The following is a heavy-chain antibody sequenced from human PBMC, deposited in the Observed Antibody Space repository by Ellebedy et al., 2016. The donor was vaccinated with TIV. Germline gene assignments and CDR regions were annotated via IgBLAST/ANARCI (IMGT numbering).Heavy chain of an antibody. CDR3: ASRAASLYSDNNWFDP. J-gene: IGHJ5*02. V-gene: IGHV3-48*02. CDR2: INAGGERI. D-gene: IGHD6-13*01. CDR1: GFNFGDYS. Sequence: GESLKISCAGSGFNFGDYSMNWVRQAPGKGLEWISYINAGGERIYYSDSVKGRFTISRDNARNILYLHMNSLRDEDTAVYYCASRAASLYSDNNWFDPWGQGSPVTVSS.